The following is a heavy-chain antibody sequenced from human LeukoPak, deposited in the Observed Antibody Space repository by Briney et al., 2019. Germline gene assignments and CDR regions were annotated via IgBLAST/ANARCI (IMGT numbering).Heavy chain of an antibody. CDR2: ISGSGGST. J-gene: IGHJ6*03. Sequence: GGSLRLSCAASGFTFSSYAMSWVRQAPGRGLEWVSAISGSGGSTYYADSVKGRFTISRDNSKNALYLQMNSLRAEDTAVYYCAKDHGAGRVYYYMDVWGKGTTVTVSS. V-gene: IGHV3-23*01. CDR3: AKDHGAGRVYYYMDV. CDR1: GFTFSSYA. D-gene: IGHD1-26*01.